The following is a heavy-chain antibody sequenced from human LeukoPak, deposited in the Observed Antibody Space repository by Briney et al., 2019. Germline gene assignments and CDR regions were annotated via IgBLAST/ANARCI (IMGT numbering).Heavy chain of an antibody. J-gene: IGHJ4*02. D-gene: IGHD3-3*01. Sequence: ASVKVSCKASGYTFTGYYMHWVRQAPGQGLEWMGWINPNSGGTNYAQKFQGRVTMTRDTSISTAYMELSRLRSDDTAVYYCATETRFNNYDFWSAVRYWGQGTLVTVSS. V-gene: IGHV1-2*02. CDR1: GYTFTGYY. CDR3: ATETRFNNYDFWSAVRY. CDR2: INPNSGGT.